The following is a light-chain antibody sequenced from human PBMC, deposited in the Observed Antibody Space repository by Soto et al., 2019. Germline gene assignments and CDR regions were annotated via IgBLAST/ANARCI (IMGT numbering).Light chain of an antibody. V-gene: IGKV3D-15*01. CDR1: QSVSSK. Sequence: EIVMTQSPATLSVSPGERATLSCRASQSVSSKLAWYQQKPGQSPRLLIHGVSTRATGIPARFSGSGSGTDFTLTISSLQSEDFEIYYCQQYYNWPPITFGQGTRLEMK. CDR3: QQYYNWPPIT. CDR2: GVS. J-gene: IGKJ5*01.